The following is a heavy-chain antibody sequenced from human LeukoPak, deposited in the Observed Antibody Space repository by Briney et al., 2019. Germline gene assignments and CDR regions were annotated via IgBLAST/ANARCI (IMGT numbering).Heavy chain of an antibody. CDR2: IYPGDSDT. Sequence: GESLKISCKGSGYSFTSYWIGWVRQMPGKGLEWMGIIYPGDSDTRYSPSFQGQVTISADKSISTAYLQWSSLKASDTAMYYCARGSEDSSSSYDAFDIWGQGTMVTVSS. CDR3: ARGSEDSSSSYDAFDI. CDR1: GYSFTSYW. V-gene: IGHV5-51*01. J-gene: IGHJ3*02. D-gene: IGHD6-6*01.